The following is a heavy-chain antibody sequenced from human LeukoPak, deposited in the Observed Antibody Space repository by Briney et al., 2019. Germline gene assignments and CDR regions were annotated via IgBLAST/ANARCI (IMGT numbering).Heavy chain of an antibody. D-gene: IGHD6-19*01. CDR3: AKVHQWLVMQLDY. V-gene: IGHV3-23*01. CDR1: GFTLSSYA. J-gene: IGHJ4*02. CDR2: ISGSGGST. Sequence: PGGSLRLSCAASGFTLSSYAMSWVRQAPGKGLEWVSAISGSGGSTYYADSVKGRFTISRDNSKNTLYLQMNSLRAEDTAVYYCAKVHQWLVMQLDYWGQGTLVTVSS.